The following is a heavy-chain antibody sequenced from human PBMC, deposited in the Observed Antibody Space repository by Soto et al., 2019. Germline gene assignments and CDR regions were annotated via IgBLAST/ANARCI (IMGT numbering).Heavy chain of an antibody. CDR1: GGTFSSYA. CDR2: IIPIFGTA. Sequence: QVQLVQSGAEVKKPGSSVKVSCKASGGTFSSYAISWVRQAPGQGLEWMGGIIPIFGTANYAQKFQGRVTITADESTATAYMVLNSATTEDTAVYYGARRTVVYCYYGMEVWGQGTTVTVSS. D-gene: IGHD2-2*01. J-gene: IGHJ6*02. V-gene: IGHV1-69*12. CDR3: ARRTVVYCYYGMEV.